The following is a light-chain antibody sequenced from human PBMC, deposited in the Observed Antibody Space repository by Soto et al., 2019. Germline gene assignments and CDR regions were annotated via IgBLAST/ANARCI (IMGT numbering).Light chain of an antibody. CDR3: QHYSTLLWT. Sequence: EIVLTQSPATLSVSPGERATLSCRASQSVSSKLAWYQQKPGQGPRLLIYGASTMATGIPARFSGSGSGTEFTLTISSLQSEDFAVYYCQHYSTLLWTFGQGTKVEIK. CDR1: QSVSSK. J-gene: IGKJ1*01. CDR2: GAS. V-gene: IGKV3-15*01.